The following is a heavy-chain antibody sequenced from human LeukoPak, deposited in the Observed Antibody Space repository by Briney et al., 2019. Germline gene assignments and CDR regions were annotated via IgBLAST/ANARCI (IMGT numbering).Heavy chain of an antibody. V-gene: IGHV3-73*01. CDR3: TPLRGSSSSYGMDV. D-gene: IGHD6-6*01. CDR1: GGTFSSYA. J-gene: IGHJ6*02. Sequence: KVSCKASGGTFSSYAISWVRQASGKGLEWVGRIRSKANSYATAYAASVKGRFTISRDDSKNTAYLQMNSLKTEDTAVYYCTPLRGSSSSYGMDVWGQGTTVTVSS. CDR2: IRSKANSYAT.